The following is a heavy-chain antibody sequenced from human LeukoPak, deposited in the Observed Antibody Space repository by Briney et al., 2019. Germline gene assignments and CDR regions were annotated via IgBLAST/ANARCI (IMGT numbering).Heavy chain of an antibody. V-gene: IGHV1-69*04. CDR2: IIPIFGIA. Sequence: GASVKVSCKASGYTFTGYYMHWGRHAPGQGLECMGRIIPIFGIANYAQKFQGRVTITADKSTSTAYMELSSLRSEDTAVYYCAREGHMVRGVHNWFDPWGQGTLVTVSS. J-gene: IGHJ5*02. D-gene: IGHD3-10*01. CDR1: GYTFTGYY. CDR3: AREGHMVRGVHNWFDP.